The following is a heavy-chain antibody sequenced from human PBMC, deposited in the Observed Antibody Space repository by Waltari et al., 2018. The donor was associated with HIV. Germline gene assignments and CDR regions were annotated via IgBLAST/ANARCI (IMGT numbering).Heavy chain of an antibody. CDR3: AQVGTTAAKFDY. D-gene: IGHD4-4*01. CDR2: IYWDDDK. V-gene: IGHV2-5*02. J-gene: IGHJ4*02. Sequence: QITLKESGPTLVKPTQTLTLTCTFSGFSLSTSGVGVGWIRQPPGKALEWLALIYWDDDKRYSPSLKGRLTITKDTSKNQVVLTMTNMDPVDTATYYCAQVGTTAAKFDYWGQGTLVTVSS. CDR1: GFSLSTSGVG.